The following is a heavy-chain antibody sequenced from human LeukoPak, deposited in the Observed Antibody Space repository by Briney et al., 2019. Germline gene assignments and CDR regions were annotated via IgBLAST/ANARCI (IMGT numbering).Heavy chain of an antibody. D-gene: IGHD3-10*01. V-gene: IGHV1-18*01. CDR2: ISAYNGNT. J-gene: IGHJ4*02. CDR3: ARDGFPTAWRWFGEFIAYYFDY. Sequence: ASVKVSCKASGYTFTSYGISWVRQAPGQGLEWMGWISAYNGNTNYAQKLQGRVTMTTDTSTSTAYMELRSLRSDDTAVYYCARDGFPTAWRWFGEFIAYYFDYWGQGTLVTVSS. CDR1: GYTFTSYG.